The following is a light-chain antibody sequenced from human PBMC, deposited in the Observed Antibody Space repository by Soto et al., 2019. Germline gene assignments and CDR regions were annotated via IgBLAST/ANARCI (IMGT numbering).Light chain of an antibody. V-gene: IGKV3-20*01. CDR3: QQYGSSPLT. CDR2: GAS. J-gene: IGKJ1*01. CDR1: QSVSTSY. Sequence: EIVLTQSPGTLSLSPGERATLSCRASQSVSTSYLGWFQQKPGQAPRLLISGASSRATGIPDRFSGSGSGTDFTLTISRLEPEDFAVYYCQQYGSSPLTFGQGTKVEIK.